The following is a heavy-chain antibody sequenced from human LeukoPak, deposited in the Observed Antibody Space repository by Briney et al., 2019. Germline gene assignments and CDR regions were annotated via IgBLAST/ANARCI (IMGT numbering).Heavy chain of an antibody. CDR1: GGSISSGSYY. Sequence: SETLSLTCTVSGGSISSGSYYWSWIRQPAGKGLEWIGRIYTSGSTNYNPSLKSRVTISVDTSKNQFSLKLSSVTAADTAVYYCVRDRYGSGTAFDYWGQGTLVSVSS. D-gene: IGHD3-10*01. V-gene: IGHV4-61*02. CDR2: IYTSGST. CDR3: VRDRYGSGTAFDY. J-gene: IGHJ4*02.